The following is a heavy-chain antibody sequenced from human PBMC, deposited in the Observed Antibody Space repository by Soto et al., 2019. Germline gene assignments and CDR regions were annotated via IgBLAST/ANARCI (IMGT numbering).Heavy chain of an antibody. CDR3: ARASYDFWSAVGY. J-gene: IGHJ4*02. CDR1: GFTFSSYA. CDR2: ISYDGSNK. Sequence: PGGSLRLSCAASGFTFSSYAMHWVRQAPGKGLEWVAVISYDGSNKYYADSVKGRFTISRDNSKNTLYLQMNSLRAEDTAVYYCARASYDFWSAVGYWGQGTLGTVS. D-gene: IGHD3-3*01. V-gene: IGHV3-30-3*01.